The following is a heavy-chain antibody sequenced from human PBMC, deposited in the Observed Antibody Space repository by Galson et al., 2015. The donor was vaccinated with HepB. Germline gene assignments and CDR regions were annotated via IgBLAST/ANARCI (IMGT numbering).Heavy chain of an antibody. V-gene: IGHV3-23*01. CDR2: ISGSGGST. D-gene: IGHD2-15*01. CDR1: GFTFGSYA. Sequence: SLRLSCAASGFTFGSYAMSWVRQAPGEELEWVSAISGSGGSTYYADSVKGRFTISRDNSKNTLYLQMNSLRAEDTAVYYCAKELPVVVVAAYFDYWGQGTLVTVSS. J-gene: IGHJ4*02. CDR3: AKELPVVVVAAYFDY.